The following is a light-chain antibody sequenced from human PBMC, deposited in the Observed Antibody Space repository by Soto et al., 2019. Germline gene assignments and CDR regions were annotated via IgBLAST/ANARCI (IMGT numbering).Light chain of an antibody. CDR2: AAD. J-gene: IGKJ1*01. V-gene: IGKV3-15*01. CDR3: QQYNNWPPWT. CDR1: QSVSNK. Sequence: EVVMRESPATLSVSPGETATLSCRASQSVSNKLAWYQQRPGQAPRLLIYAADTRATGIPDRFSGSGSGRELTLTISSLQSEDFAVYYCQQYNNWPPWTFGQGTKVEVK.